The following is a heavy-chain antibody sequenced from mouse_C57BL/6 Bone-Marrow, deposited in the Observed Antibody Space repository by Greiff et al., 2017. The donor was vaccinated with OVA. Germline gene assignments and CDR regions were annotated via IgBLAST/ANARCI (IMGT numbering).Heavy chain of an antibody. D-gene: IGHD2-5*01. CDR3: ARHSNYVAY. V-gene: IGHV5-6*01. CDR1: GFTFSSYG. J-gene: IGHJ3*01. Sequence: EVKLVESGGDLVKPGWSLKLSCAASGFTFSSYGMSWVRQTPDKRLEWVATISSGGSYTYYPDSVKGRFTISRDNAKNTLYLQMSSLKSEDTAMYYCARHSNYVAYWGQGTLVTVSA. CDR2: ISSGGSYT.